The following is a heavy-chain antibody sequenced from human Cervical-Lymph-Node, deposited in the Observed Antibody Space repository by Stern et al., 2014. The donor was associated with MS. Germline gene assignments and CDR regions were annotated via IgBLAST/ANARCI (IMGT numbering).Heavy chain of an antibody. Sequence: DQLVESGAEVKKPGASVKVSCKASGYTFTSYGISWVRQAPGQGLEWMGWISAYNGNTNYAQKLQGRVTMTTDTSTSTAYMELRSLRSDDTAVYYCARVDGITISAYYYYGMDVWGQGTTVTVSS. CDR1: GYTFTSYG. J-gene: IGHJ6*02. CDR3: ARVDGITISAYYYYGMDV. V-gene: IGHV1-18*04. D-gene: IGHD3-9*01. CDR2: ISAYNGNT.